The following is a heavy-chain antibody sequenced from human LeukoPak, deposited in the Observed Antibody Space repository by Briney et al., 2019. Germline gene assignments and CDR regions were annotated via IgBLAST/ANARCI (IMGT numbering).Heavy chain of an antibody. D-gene: IGHD1-26*01. CDR3: AKGDESGSYYDY. CDR2: ISWDGGST. Sequence: GGSLRLSCAASGFTFDDYTVHWVRQAPGKGLEWVSLISWDGGSTYYADSVKGRFTISRDNSKNSLYLQMNSLRTEDTALYYCAKGDESGSYYDYWGQGTLVTVSS. V-gene: IGHV3-43*01. J-gene: IGHJ4*02. CDR1: GFTFDDYT.